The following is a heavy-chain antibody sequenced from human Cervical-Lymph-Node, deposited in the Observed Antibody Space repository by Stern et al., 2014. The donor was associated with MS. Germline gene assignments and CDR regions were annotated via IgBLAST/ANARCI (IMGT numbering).Heavy chain of an antibody. CDR2: INPRGGSK. CDR3: GREVAGHRLDMIDV. D-gene: IGHD6-19*01. J-gene: IGHJ6*02. Sequence: QVQLVQSGAEVKKPGASVKVSCKASGYTFTSYYMHWVRQAPGQGLEWMGIINPRGGSKSYAQKFQGRVTRTRDTPTSTVYMELSSLRSEDTAVYYCGREVAGHRLDMIDVWGQGTSVTVSS. CDR1: GYTFTSYY. V-gene: IGHV1-46*01.